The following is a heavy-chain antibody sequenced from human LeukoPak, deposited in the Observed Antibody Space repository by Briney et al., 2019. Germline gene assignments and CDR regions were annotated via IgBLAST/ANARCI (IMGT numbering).Heavy chain of an antibody. J-gene: IGHJ4*02. CDR2: SYSDGGTSFAGNT. CDR1: GFTFSSYA. V-gene: IGHV3-23*03. CDR3: ARDGSTCWHYFEY. Sequence: GGSLTLSCEASGFTFSSYAVTWVRQAPGQGLELDSVSYSDGGTSFAGNTYYADSVEGRFTVSRDNSKNTLYLQMNSLRTEDTAVYYCARDGSTCWHYFEYWGQGTLVTVSS. D-gene: IGHD2-21*01.